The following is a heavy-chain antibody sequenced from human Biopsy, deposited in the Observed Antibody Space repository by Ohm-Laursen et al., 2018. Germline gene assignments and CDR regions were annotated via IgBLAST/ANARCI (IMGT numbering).Heavy chain of an antibody. CDR1: GFTFNSHE. Sequence: LRLSCSASGFTFNSHEMNWVRQAPGKGLEWISYITGSSSTIYYADSVKGRFTISRDNAKNSLYLQRNSPRAEDTAVYYCTRLAYYYYYGMDVWGQGTTVTVSS. J-gene: IGHJ6*02. CDR2: ITGSSSTI. V-gene: IGHV3-48*03. CDR3: TRLAYYYYYGMDV. D-gene: IGHD2-21*01.